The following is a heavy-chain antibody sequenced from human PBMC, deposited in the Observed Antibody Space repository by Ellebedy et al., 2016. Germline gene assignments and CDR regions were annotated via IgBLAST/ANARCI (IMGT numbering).Heavy chain of an antibody. J-gene: IGHJ4*02. CDR2: INWNGGST. CDR3: ARDRAHINYILTFDS. V-gene: IGHV3-20*04. CDR1: GFTFDDYG. Sequence: GESLKISCAASGFTFDDYGMSWVRQAPGKGLEWVSGINWNGGSTGYADSVKGRFTISRDNAKNSVYLQMNSLRDEDTAIYYCARDRAHINYILTFDSWGPGTLVTVSS. D-gene: IGHD4-11*01.